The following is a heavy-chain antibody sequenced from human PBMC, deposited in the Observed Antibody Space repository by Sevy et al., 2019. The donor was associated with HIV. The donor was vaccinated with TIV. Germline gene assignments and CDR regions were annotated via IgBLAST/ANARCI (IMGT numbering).Heavy chain of an antibody. CDR3: ARDQAGPSDDYYYYYGMDL. V-gene: IGHV3-30-3*01. J-gene: IGHJ6*02. D-gene: IGHD3-10*01. CDR2: VSFDGSDK. CDR1: GFILKNYV. Sequence: GGSLRLSCAASGFILKNYVMHWVRQAPGKGLEWVAAVSFDGSDKFYPDSVKGRFTISRDNSKNRLYLQTNSLRAEDTAVYYCARDQAGPSDDYYYYYGMDLWGQGTTVTVSS.